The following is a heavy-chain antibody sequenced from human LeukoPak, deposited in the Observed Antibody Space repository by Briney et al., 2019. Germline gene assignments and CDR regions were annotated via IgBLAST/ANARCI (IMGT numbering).Heavy chain of an antibody. D-gene: IGHD6-25*01. CDR3: ASFPMGFSGFY. V-gene: IGHV4-39*01. CDR2: IYYSGST. J-gene: IGHJ4*02. CDR1: GGSISSTTYY. Sequence: SETLSLTCTVSGGSISSTTYYWVWIRQPPGKGLEWIGSIYYSGSTYYNPSLKSRVTISVDTSKNQFFLKLSSVTAADTAMYYCASFPMGFSGFYWGQGTLVTVSS.